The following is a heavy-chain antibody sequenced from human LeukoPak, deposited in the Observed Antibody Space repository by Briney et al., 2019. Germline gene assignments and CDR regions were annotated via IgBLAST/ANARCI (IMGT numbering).Heavy chain of an antibody. J-gene: IGHJ4*02. CDR1: GGTFSSYT. D-gene: IGHD2-15*01. CDR2: IIPILGIA. Sequence: SVKVSCKASGGTFSSYTISWVRQAPGQGLEWMGRIIPILGIANYAQKFQGRVTITADKSTSTAYMELSSLRSEDTAGYYCARAQGVVVVAANYDYWGQGTLVTVSS. CDR3: ARAQGVVVVAANYDY. V-gene: IGHV1-69*02.